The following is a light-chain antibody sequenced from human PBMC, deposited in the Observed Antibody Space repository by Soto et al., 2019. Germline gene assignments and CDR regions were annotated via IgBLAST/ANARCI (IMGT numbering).Light chain of an antibody. CDR1: SSDVGGYNY. Sequence: QSALTQPRLVSGSPGQSVTISCTGTSSDVGGYNYVSWYQQHPGKAPKLMIYDVSKRPSGVPDRFSGSKSGNTASLTISGPQAEYEADYYCCSYGGSYTYVFGTGTKLTVL. CDR3: CSYGGSYTYV. J-gene: IGLJ1*01. CDR2: DVS. V-gene: IGLV2-11*01.